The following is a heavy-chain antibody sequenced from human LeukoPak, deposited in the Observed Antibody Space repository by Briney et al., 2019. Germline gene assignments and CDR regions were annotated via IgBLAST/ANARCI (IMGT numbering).Heavy chain of an antibody. J-gene: IGHJ4*02. Sequence: PGGSLRLSCAASGFTFSSYAMSWVRQAPGKGLEWVSSISSSSSYIYYADSVKGRFTISRDNAKNSLYLQMNSLRAEDTAVYYCARDWENFDYWGQGTLVTVSS. D-gene: IGHD1-26*01. CDR3: ARDWENFDY. V-gene: IGHV3-21*01. CDR2: ISSSSSYI. CDR1: GFTFSSYA.